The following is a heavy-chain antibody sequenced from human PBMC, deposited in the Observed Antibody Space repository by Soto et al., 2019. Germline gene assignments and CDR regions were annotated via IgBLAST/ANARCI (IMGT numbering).Heavy chain of an antibody. CDR3: ARGTVTPGGRRENYYYYYGMDV. CDR1: GGSFSGYY. Sequence: KPSETLSLTCAVYGGSFSGYYWSWIRQPPGKGLEWIGEINHSGSTNYNPSLKSRVTISVDTSKNQFSLKLSSVTAADTAVYYCARGTVTPGGRRENYYYYYGMDVWGQGTTVTVSS. D-gene: IGHD4-4*01. V-gene: IGHV4-34*01. J-gene: IGHJ6*02. CDR2: INHSGST.